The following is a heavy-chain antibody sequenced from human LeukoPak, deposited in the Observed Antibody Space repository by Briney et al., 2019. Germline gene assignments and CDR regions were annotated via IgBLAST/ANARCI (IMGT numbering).Heavy chain of an antibody. J-gene: IGHJ3*02. CDR2: FDPEDGEI. Sequence: ASVKVSCKVSEYTLTELSIHWVRQAPGKGLEWLGGFDPEDGEIIYAQKFQGRVTMSDDTSTDTAYMELGSLRSDDTAVYYCAADRGDYSGSYWTAFDIWGQGTMATVSS. CDR3: AADRGDYSGSYWTAFDI. V-gene: IGHV1-24*01. CDR1: EYTLTELS. D-gene: IGHD1-26*01.